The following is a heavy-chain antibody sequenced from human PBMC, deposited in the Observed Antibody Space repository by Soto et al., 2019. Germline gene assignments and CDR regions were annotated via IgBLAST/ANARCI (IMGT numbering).Heavy chain of an antibody. V-gene: IGHV3-7*03. Sequence: GGSLRLSCAVSGFSFGNYWMSWVRQAPGKGLEWLASIKEDGSERYYLDSVKGRFTISRDNAKDSLSLQMNSLRGEDTAFYYCARDVRPVTIFGEALSGYFDFWGPGTLVTVST. CDR2: IKEDGSER. CDR1: GFSFGNYW. J-gene: IGHJ4*02. D-gene: IGHD3-3*01. CDR3: ARDVRPVTIFGEALSGYFDF.